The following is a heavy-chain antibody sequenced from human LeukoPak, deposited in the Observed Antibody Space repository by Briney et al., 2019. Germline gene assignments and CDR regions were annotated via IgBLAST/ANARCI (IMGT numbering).Heavy chain of an antibody. D-gene: IGHD2-2*01. Sequence: GASVKVSCKASGYTFTSYGISWVRQAPGQGLEWMGWISAYNGNTNYAQKLQGRVTMTTDTSTSTAYMELRSLRSDDTAVYYCARVDIVVVPAAPDYWGQGTLVTVSS. CDR1: GYTFTSYG. CDR3: ARVDIVVVPAAPDY. CDR2: ISAYNGNT. V-gene: IGHV1-18*01. J-gene: IGHJ4*02.